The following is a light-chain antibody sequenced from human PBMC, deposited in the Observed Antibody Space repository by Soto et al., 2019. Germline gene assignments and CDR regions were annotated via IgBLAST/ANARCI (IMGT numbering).Light chain of an antibody. CDR1: QNIGRN. CDR2: GAS. V-gene: IGKV3-20*01. Sequence: EIVMTQSPATLSVSPGERATLSCRASQNIGRNLAWYQQIPGQAPRLLFYGASTRPIGIPDRFSGSGSGTDFTLTISRLEPEDFAVYYCQQYGSSLTVGQGTRLEIK. J-gene: IGKJ5*01. CDR3: QQYGSSLT.